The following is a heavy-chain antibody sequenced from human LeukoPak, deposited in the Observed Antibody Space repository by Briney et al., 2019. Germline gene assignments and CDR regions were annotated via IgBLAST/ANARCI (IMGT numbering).Heavy chain of an antibody. J-gene: IGHJ5*02. CDR1: GYTFTSYD. CDR3: ARDGVAVAGP. CDR2: MNPNSGNT. D-gene: IGHD6-19*01. V-gene: IGHV1-8*01. Sequence: ASVKVSCKASGYTFTSYDINWGRQATGQGLEWMGWMNPNSGNTGYAQKLQGRVTMTRNTSISTAYMELSSLRSEDTAVYYCARDGVAVAGPWGQGTLVTVSS.